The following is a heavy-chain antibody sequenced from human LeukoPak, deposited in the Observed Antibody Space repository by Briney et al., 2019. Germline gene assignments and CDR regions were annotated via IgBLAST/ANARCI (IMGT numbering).Heavy chain of an antibody. J-gene: IGHJ5*02. D-gene: IGHD2-2*01. CDR2: IKQDGSEK. CDR3: ARDIVVVPAANNWFDP. CDR1: GFTFSNYW. Sequence: PGGSLRLTCAASGFTFSNYWMSWVRQAPGEGLEWVANIKQDGSEKYYVDSVKGRFTISRDNAKNSLYLQMNSLRAEDTAVYYCARDIVVVPAANNWFDPWGQGTLVTVSS. V-gene: IGHV3-7*01.